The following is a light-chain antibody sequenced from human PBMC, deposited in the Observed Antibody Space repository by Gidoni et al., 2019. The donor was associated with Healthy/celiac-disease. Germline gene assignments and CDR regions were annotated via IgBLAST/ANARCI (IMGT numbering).Light chain of an antibody. V-gene: IGKV3-15*01. CDR2: GAS. CDR3: QQYNNWPPVYT. CDR1: QSVSSN. J-gene: IGKJ2*01. Sequence: EIVMTQSPATLSGSPGERATLSCRASQSVSSNLAWYQQKPGQAPRLLLYGASTRATGIPARFSCRGSGTEFTLTISSLQSEDLAVYYCQQYNNWPPVYTFGQGTKLEIK.